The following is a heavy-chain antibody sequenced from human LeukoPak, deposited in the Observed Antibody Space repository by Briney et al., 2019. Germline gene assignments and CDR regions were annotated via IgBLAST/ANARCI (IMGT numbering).Heavy chain of an antibody. Sequence: SETLSLTCTVSGGSISSSSYYWGWIRQPPGKGLEWIGSIYYSGSTNYNPSLKSRVTISVDTSKNQFSLKLSSVTAADTAVYYCASSQLGIGYYYYGMDVWGQGTTVTVSS. J-gene: IGHJ6*02. CDR2: IYYSGST. D-gene: IGHD7-27*01. CDR3: ASSQLGIGYYYYGMDV. V-gene: IGHV4-39*07. CDR1: GGSISSSSYY.